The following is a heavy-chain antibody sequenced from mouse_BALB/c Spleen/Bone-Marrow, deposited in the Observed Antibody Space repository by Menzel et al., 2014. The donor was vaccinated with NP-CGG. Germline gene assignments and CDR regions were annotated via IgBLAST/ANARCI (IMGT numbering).Heavy chain of an antibody. J-gene: IGHJ4*01. CDR3: TRGRRDAMDY. CDR2: VNPSNGGT. CDR1: GYTFTSYY. V-gene: IGHV1S81*02. Sequence: VQLQQSGAELVKPGASAKLSCKASGYTFTSYYMYWVKQRPGQGLEWIGEVNPSNGGTNFNEKFKSKATLTVDKSSSTAYMQLSSLTSKDSAVYYCTRGRRDAMDYWGQGTSVTVSS.